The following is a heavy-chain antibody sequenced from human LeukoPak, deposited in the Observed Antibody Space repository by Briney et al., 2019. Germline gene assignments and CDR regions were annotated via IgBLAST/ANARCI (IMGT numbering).Heavy chain of an antibody. CDR2: INHSGST. CDR1: GGSFSGYY. D-gene: IGHD2-15*01. J-gene: IGHJ4*02. Sequence: PSETLSLTCAVYGGSFSGYYWSWIRQPPGKGLEWIGEINHSGSTNYNPSLKSRVTISVDTSKNQFSLKLSSVTAADTDVYYCASSILGYCSGGSCYPHYWGQGTLVTVSS. CDR3: ASSILGYCSGGSCYPHY. V-gene: IGHV4-34*01.